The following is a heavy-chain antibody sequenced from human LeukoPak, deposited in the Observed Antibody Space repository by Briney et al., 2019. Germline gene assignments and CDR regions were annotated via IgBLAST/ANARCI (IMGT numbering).Heavy chain of an antibody. V-gene: IGHV3-23*01. CDR2: ISGSGGST. J-gene: IGHJ6*02. CDR3: PRGHSIHNYRYGVDV. CDR1: GFTFSSYA. D-gene: IGHD3-3*01. Sequence: GGSLRLSCAASGFTFSSYAMSWVRQAPGKGREGVSAISGSGGSTYYADSVKGRFTISRDNSKNTLYLQMNSLRAEEMAVYYCPRGHSIHNYRYGVDVWRQGTTVTVSS.